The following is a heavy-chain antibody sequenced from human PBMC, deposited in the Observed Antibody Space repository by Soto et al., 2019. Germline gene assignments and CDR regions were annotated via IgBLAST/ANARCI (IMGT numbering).Heavy chain of an antibody. CDR3: ARDCAGTCWFAY. D-gene: IGHD2-15*01. V-gene: IGHV3-48*01. CDR2: INRDSSVI. J-gene: IGHJ4*02. CDR1: GFSFSDFS. Sequence: EVQVVESGGGKVQPGGSLRLSCAGSGFSFSDFSMNWIRQALGKGLEWISYINRDSSVIMYADSLRGRVTISRDNAKNTLLLQINRLRVEDTAVYYCARDCAGTCWFAYWGPGIPVTVSS.